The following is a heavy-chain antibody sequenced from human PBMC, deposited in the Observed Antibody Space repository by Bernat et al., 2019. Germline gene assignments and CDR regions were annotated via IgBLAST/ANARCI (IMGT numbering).Heavy chain of an antibody. CDR3: ARILGYCSGGSSYSDY. D-gene: IGHD2-15*01. V-gene: IGHV3-30*01. J-gene: IGHJ4*02. CDR2: ISYDGSNK. CDR1: GFTFSSYA. Sequence: QVQLAESGGGVVQPGRSLRLSCAASGFTFSSYAMHWVRQAPGKGLEWVAVISYDGSNKYYADSVKGRFTISRDNSKNTLYLQMNSLRAEDTAVYYCARILGYCSGGSSYSDYWGQGTLVTVSS.